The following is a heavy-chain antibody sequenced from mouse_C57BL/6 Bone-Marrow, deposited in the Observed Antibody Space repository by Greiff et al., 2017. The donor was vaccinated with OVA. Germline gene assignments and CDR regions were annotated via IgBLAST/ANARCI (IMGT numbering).Heavy chain of an antibody. J-gene: IGHJ3*01. CDR3: AKPPLNLWFAY. CDR1: GYTFTSYG. D-gene: IGHD6-1*01. Sequence: QVQLQQSGAELARPGASVKLSCKASGYTFTSYGISWVKQRTGQGLEWIGEIYPRSCNTYYNEKFKGKATLTADKSSSTAYMELRSLTSEDSAVYFCAKPPLNLWFAYWGQGTLVTVSA. V-gene: IGHV1-81*01. CDR2: IYPRSCNT.